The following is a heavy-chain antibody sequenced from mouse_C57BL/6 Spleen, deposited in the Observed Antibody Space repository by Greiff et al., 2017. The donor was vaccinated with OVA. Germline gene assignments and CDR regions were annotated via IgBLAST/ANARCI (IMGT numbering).Heavy chain of an antibody. D-gene: IGHD1-1*02. CDR2: IYPRSGNT. CDR3: AREGVATRYFDV. V-gene: IGHV1-81*01. J-gene: IGHJ1*03. CDR1: GYTFTSYG. Sequence: VQLVESGAELARPGASVKLSCKASGYTFTSYGISWVKQRTGQGLEWIGEIYPRSGNTYYNEKFKGKATLTADKSSSTAYMELRSLTSEDSAVYFCAREGVATRYFDVWGTGTTVTVSS.